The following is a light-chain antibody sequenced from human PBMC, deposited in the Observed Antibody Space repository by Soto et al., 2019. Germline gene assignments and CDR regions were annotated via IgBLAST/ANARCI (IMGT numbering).Light chain of an antibody. V-gene: IGKV3-20*01. CDR1: QYINTR. Sequence: IVWTHAPATLSSFPCYRVTLSCMASQYINTRLAWYQHRPGQAPRLLIYQTSIRAAGIPARFSASGTGTDFTLTISRLEPEDFAVYYCQQYGTTRITFGQGTRLEIK. CDR2: QTS. J-gene: IGKJ5*01. CDR3: QQYGTTRIT.